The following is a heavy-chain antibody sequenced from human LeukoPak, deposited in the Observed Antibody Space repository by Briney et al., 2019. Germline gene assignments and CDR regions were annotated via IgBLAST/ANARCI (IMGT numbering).Heavy chain of an antibody. CDR1: GFTFSSYA. CDR3: AKDLSFGVVIIANWFDP. Sequence: GRSLRLSCAASGFTFSSYAMSWVRQAPGKGLEWVSAISGSGGSTYYADSVKGRFTISRDNSRNTLYLQMNSLRAEDTAVYYCAKDLSFGVVIIANWFDPWGQGTLVTVSS. J-gene: IGHJ5*02. V-gene: IGHV3-23*01. D-gene: IGHD3-3*01. CDR2: ISGSGGST.